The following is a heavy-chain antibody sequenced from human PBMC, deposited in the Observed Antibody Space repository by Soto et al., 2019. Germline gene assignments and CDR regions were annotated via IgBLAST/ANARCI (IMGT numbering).Heavy chain of an antibody. J-gene: IGHJ4*02. D-gene: IGHD2-8*01. Sequence: GGSLRLSCAASGFTFSSYAMGWVRQGPGKGLEWVAVVSLGGSTHYADSVRGRFTISRDNSQNTLSLHMNSLTAEDTAVYFCAKRHGAGGHFDYWGEGALVTGSA. CDR2: VSLGGST. V-gene: IGHV3-23*01. CDR1: GFTFSSYA. CDR3: AKRHGAGGHFDY.